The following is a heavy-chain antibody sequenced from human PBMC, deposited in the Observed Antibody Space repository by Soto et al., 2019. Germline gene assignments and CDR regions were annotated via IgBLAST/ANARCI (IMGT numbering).Heavy chain of an antibody. V-gene: IGHV3-7*05. J-gene: IGHJ3*02. CDR2: INRDGSNK. CDR3: ARDVSPGSSSLYLDAFDI. D-gene: IGHD6-13*01. Sequence: EVQLEESGGDLVQPGGSLRLSCAASGFTLSAYWMTWVRQAPGKGLEWVANINRDGSNKSYLDSVRGRFTISRDNVGNSLYLQMESLRADDTALYYCARDVSPGSSSLYLDAFDIWGQGTMVTVSS. CDR1: GFTLSAYW.